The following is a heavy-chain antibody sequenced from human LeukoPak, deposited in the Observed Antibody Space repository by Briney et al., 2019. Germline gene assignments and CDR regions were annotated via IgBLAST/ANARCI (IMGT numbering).Heavy chain of an antibody. CDR3: ARSWVAGYGTVLDY. V-gene: IGHV5-51*01. D-gene: IGHD6-19*01. J-gene: IGHJ4*02. CDR1: GYMFTSYW. CDR2: IYPGDSDT. Sequence: GASLRISCKGSGYMFTSYWIRWVRQLPGKGREWTGIIYPGDSDTRYSPSFQGQVAISVDKYISTAYLQWSSLKASDTAMYYCARSWVAGYGTVLDYWGQGTLVSVSS.